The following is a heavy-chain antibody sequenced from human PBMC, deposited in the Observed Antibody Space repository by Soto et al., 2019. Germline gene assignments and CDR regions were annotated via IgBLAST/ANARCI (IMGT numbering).Heavy chain of an antibody. Sequence: GGSLRLSCAASGFTFSSYEMNWVRQAPGKGLEWVSYISSSGSTIYYADSVKGRFTISRDNAKNSLYLQMNSLRAEDTAVYYCARDPTPALRGYSGYDDAFDIWGQGTMVTVSS. D-gene: IGHD5-12*01. J-gene: IGHJ3*02. CDR3: ARDPTPALRGYSGYDDAFDI. CDR1: GFTFSSYE. CDR2: ISSSGSTI. V-gene: IGHV3-48*03.